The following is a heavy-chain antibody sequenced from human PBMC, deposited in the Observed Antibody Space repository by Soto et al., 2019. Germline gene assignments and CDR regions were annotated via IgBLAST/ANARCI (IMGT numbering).Heavy chain of an antibody. CDR1: GFTVSNYH. CDR3: ARDQLYYNDISGRPLNAFDV. Sequence: GGSLRLSCAASGFTVSNYHMSWVRQAPGKGLEWISVIYSAGSADFADSVKGRFTISRDNSKNTLYLQMSSLRADDTAVYYCARDQLYYNDISGRPLNAFDVWGQGTMVTVSS. CDR2: IYSAGSA. V-gene: IGHV3-66*01. J-gene: IGHJ3*01. D-gene: IGHD3-22*01.